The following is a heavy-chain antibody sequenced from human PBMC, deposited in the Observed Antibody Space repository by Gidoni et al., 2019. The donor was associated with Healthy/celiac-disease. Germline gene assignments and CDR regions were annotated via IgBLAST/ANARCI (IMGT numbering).Heavy chain of an antibody. CDR1: GGTFSSYA. CDR2: IIPIFGTA. V-gene: IGHV1-69*01. D-gene: IGHD2-15*01. CDR3: ARVRGYCSGGSCYSGWFDP. J-gene: IGHJ5*02. Sequence: QVQLVQSGAEVKKPGSSVKVSCKASGGTFSSYAISWVRQAPGQGLEWMGGIIPIFGTANYAQKFQGRVTITADESTSTAYMELSSLRSEDTAVYYCARVRGYCSGGSCYSGWFDPWGQGTLVTVSS.